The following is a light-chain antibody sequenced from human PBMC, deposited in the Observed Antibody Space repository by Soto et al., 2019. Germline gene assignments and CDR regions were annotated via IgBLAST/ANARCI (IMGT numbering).Light chain of an antibody. V-gene: IGKV1-9*01. CDR1: QGISSY. CDR2: DAS. J-gene: IGKJ4*01. CDR3: QQLNGYVALT. Sequence: DIPLTQSPSFLSASVGDRVTITCRASQGISSYLAWYQQKPGKAPKLLIYDASTLQSGVPSRFSGSGSGTEFTPTISSLQPESLATYYCQQLNGYVALTFGGGTKVELK.